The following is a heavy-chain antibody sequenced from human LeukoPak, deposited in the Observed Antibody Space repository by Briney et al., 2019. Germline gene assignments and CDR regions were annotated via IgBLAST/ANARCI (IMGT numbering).Heavy chain of an antibody. V-gene: IGHV3-43*02. CDR3: AKGNNSLSFNFDY. CDR1: GFTFRDFS. D-gene: IGHD2/OR15-2a*01. CDR2: VSGDGGVT. J-gene: IGHJ4*02. Sequence: PGGSLRLSCAASGFTFRDFSMHWVRHAPGKGLEWVSLVSGDGGVTHYADSVKGRFTISRDNSKNSLYLQMSSLRVEDTAFYYCAKGNNSLSFNFDYWGQGTLVTVSS.